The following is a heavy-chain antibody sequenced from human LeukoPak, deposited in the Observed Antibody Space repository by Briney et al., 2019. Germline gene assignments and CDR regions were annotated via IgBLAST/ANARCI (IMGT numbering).Heavy chain of an antibody. CDR1: GFTFTNYA. Sequence: PGRSLRLSCAASGFTFTNYALHWVRQAPGKGLEWVTIISSDGTNTYYAGSVKGRFTISRDNSKNTLYLQMNSLRAEDTAVYFCAKDRSGSYSQGLDYWGQGTLVTVSS. V-gene: IGHV3-30-3*01. D-gene: IGHD1-26*01. J-gene: IGHJ4*02. CDR2: ISSDGTNT. CDR3: AKDRSGSYSQGLDY.